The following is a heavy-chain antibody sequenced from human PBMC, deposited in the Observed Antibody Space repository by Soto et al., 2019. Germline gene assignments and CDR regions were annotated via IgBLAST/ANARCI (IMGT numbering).Heavy chain of an antibody. CDR1: GFTVSSNY. D-gene: IGHD3-22*01. Sequence: GGSLRLSCAASGFTVSSNYMSWVRQAPGKGLEWVSVIYSGGSTYYADSVKVRFTISRANAKNTLYLQMNSLRAEDTASSFCARGGYYYDSSGYYHAFDIWGQGTMVTVSS. V-gene: IGHV3-53*01. CDR2: IYSGGST. J-gene: IGHJ3*02. CDR3: ARGGYYYDSSGYYHAFDI.